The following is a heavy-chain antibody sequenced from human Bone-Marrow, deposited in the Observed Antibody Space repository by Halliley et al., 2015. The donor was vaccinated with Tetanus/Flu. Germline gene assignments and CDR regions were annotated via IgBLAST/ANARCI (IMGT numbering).Heavy chain of an antibody. Sequence: PGKGVEWVSSISSTSTYISYGNSVKGRFTISRDNAKNTLYLQMNSLRAEDTAVYYCTSGSTFDFWGQGTLVTVSS. D-gene: IGHD2-2*01. CDR3: TSGSTFDF. CDR2: ISSTSTYI. V-gene: IGHV3-21*01. J-gene: IGHJ4*02.